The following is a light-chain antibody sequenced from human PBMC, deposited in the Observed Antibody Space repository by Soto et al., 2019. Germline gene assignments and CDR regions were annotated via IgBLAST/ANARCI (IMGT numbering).Light chain of an antibody. CDR1: QSISNN. J-gene: IGKJ4*01. CDR2: GAS. V-gene: IGKV3-15*01. CDR3: QHYSNWPQNT. Sequence: EIVITQSPATLSVSPGERATLSCRASQSISNNLAWYQQKLGQAPRLLIYGASTRTTGIPARFSGSGSGTEFTLTISSLXSEDFAVYYCQHYSNWPQNTFGGGTKVDIK.